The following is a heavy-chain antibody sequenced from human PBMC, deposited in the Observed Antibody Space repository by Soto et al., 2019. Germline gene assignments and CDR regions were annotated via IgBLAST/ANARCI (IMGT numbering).Heavy chain of an antibody. V-gene: IGHV4-30-4*01. CDR2: IYYSGST. CDR3: ARGGLAYCGGDCYNQDAFDI. Sequence: QVQLQESGPGLVKPSQTLSLTCTVSGGSISSGDYYWSWIRQPPGKGLEWIGYIYYSGSTYYNPSLKSRVTISVDTSKNQFSLKLSSVTAADTAVYYCARGGLAYCGGDCYNQDAFDIWGQGTMVTVSS. J-gene: IGHJ3*02. CDR1: GGSISSGDYY. D-gene: IGHD2-21*02.